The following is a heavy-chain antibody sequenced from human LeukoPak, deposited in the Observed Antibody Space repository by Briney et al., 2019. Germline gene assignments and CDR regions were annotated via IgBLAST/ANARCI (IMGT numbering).Heavy chain of an antibody. D-gene: IGHD6-19*01. V-gene: IGHV3-48*01. CDR1: GFSFSDFS. CDR3: AKDAAVALDY. J-gene: IGHJ4*02. CDR2: ISFSGRTT. Sequence: GGSLRLSCAASGFSFSDFSMNWVRQAPGKGLEWLSYISFSGRTTNYADSVKGRFTIPRDNARNSLFLQMTSLRAEDTAVYYCAKDAAVALDYWGQGTLVTVSS.